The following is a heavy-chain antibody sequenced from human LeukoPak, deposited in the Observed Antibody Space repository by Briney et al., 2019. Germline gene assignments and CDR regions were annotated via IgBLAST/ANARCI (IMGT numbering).Heavy chain of an antibody. CDR3: ARDRIVVVGDYYYYGMDV. Sequence: GGSLRLSCAASGFTFSSYEMNWVRQAPGKGLEWVSYISSGGSTIYYADSVKGRFTISRDNAKNSLYLQMNSLRAEDTAVYYCARDRIVVVGDYYYYGMDVWGQGTTVTVSS. D-gene: IGHD2-15*01. CDR2: ISSGGSTI. V-gene: IGHV3-48*03. CDR1: GFTFSSYE. J-gene: IGHJ6*02.